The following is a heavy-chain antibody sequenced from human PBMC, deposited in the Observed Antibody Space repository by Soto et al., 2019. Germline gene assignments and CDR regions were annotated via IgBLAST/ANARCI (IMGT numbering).Heavy chain of an antibody. Sequence: SETLSLTCVVSGGSFSTYYYSWIRQSPGKGLEWIGEINHNGNNNYSPSLKSRVTMSLDTSKNQFSLKLTSVTAADTAVYYCARGRSNDWQVAFDIWGQGTMVTV. J-gene: IGHJ3*02. CDR2: INHNGNN. CDR3: ARGRSNDWQVAFDI. V-gene: IGHV4-34*01. CDR1: GGSFSTYY. D-gene: IGHD3-9*01.